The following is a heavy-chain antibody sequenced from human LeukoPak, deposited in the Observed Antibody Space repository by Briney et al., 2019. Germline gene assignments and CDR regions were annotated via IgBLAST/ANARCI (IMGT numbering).Heavy chain of an antibody. Sequence: PGGSLRLSCAASGFTFSDYYMSWIRQAPGKGLEWVSYISSSGSTIYYADSVKGRFTISRDNAKNSLYLQMNSLRAEDTAVYYCAKGYYDSSGDYYYFDYWGQGTLVTVSS. CDR2: ISSSGSTI. D-gene: IGHD3-22*01. V-gene: IGHV3-11*04. J-gene: IGHJ4*02. CDR1: GFTFSDYY. CDR3: AKGYYDSSGDYYYFDY.